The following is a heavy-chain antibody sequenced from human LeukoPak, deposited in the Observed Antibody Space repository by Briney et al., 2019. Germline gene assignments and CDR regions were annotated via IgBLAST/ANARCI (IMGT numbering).Heavy chain of an antibody. Sequence: PSETLSLTCTVSGYSISSGYYWGWIRQPPGKGLEWIGSIYYSGSTFYNPSLKSRVTISVDRSKNQFSLKLSSVTAADTAVYYCARNRGGPSIVATIIGGFDYWGQGTLVTVSS. J-gene: IGHJ4*02. D-gene: IGHD5-12*01. CDR3: ARNRGGPSIVATIIGGFDY. V-gene: IGHV4-38-2*02. CDR2: IYYSGST. CDR1: GYSISSGYY.